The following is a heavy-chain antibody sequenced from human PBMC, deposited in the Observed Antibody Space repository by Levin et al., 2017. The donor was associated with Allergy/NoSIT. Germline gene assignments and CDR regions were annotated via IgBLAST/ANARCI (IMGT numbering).Heavy chain of an antibody. Sequence: ASVKVSCKASGYTFTGYYMHWVRQAPGQGPEWMGWINPNSGGTNYAQKFQGRVTMTRDTSISTAYMELSRLRSDDTAVYYCARVRPIVGASYHDAFDIWGQGTMVTVSS. J-gene: IGHJ3*02. CDR1: GYTFTGYY. CDR3: ARVRPIVGASYHDAFDI. D-gene: IGHD1-26*01. CDR2: INPNSGGT. V-gene: IGHV1-2*02.